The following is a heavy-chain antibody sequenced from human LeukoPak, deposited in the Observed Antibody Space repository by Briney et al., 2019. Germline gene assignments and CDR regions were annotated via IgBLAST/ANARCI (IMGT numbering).Heavy chain of an antibody. J-gene: IGHJ4*02. V-gene: IGHV3-21*01. CDR2: ISSSSTYI. D-gene: IGHD4-23*01. CDR3: ARDGDYGGTDFDS. CDR1: GFTFSTYT. Sequence: PGGSLRLSCAASGFTFSTYTMNWVRQAPGKGLVWVSYISSSSTYIYYADSVKGRFTISRDNAKNSLYLQMNNLRAEDTAMYYCARDGDYGGTDFDSWGQGTLVTVSS.